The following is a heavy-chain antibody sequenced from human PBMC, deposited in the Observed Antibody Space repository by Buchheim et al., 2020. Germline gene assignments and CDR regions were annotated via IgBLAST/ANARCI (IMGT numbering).Heavy chain of an antibody. D-gene: IGHD1-26*01. Sequence: EVQLVESGGGLVQPGGSLRLSCAASGFTFSDLYFDWVRQAPGKGLEWVARIRNKANSYTTEYAASVKGRFTISRDDSKSSLYLQMNSLKTEDTAVYYCAREGPLPTKLSGGSNWGSFDYWGQGT. CDR1: GFTFSDLY. CDR3: AREGPLPTKLSGGSNWGSFDY. CDR2: IRNKANSYTT. J-gene: IGHJ4*02. V-gene: IGHV3-72*01.